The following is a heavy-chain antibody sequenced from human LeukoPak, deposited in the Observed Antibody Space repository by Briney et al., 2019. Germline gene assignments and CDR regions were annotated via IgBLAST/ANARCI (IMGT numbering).Heavy chain of an antibody. V-gene: IGHV3-7*03. CDR3: ARDGRPLDY. Sequence: GSLRLSCVDSGITFSEYWMSWVRQAPGKGLEWVANIKQDGGEKYYVDSVKGRFTISRDNAKNSLYLQMNSLRVEDTAVYYCARDGRPLDYWGQGTLVTVSS. J-gene: IGHJ4*02. CDR1: GITFSEYW. CDR2: IKQDGGEK.